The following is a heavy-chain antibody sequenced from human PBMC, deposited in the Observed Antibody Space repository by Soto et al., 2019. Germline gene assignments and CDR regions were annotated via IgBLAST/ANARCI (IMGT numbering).Heavy chain of an antibody. CDR3: VQGASTAHQPLDS. V-gene: IGHV3-30*03. CDR2: ISGDGNDK. CDR1: GFFFRNFG. Sequence: QVQLVESGGGVVQPGRSLRLSCAASGFFFRNFGMHWVRRAPGKGLEWVAAISGDGNDKYYPDSMKGRFTISRDNFNNTLYLQLNSRRPEDTAVYHCVQGASTAHQPLDSWGQGVLVTVSS. D-gene: IGHD1-26*01. J-gene: IGHJ4*02.